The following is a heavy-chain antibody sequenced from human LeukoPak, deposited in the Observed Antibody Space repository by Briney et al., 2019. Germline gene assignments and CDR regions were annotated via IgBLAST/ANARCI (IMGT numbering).Heavy chain of an antibody. CDR3: AKVTPGSTARKSGLDF. J-gene: IGHJ4*02. Sequence: GGSLRLSCAASGFSFSSFGMHWVRKTPAKGLEWVPVMSFDGSNIYYGDSVKGRFTISRDNSKNTLYLQMNSLRVEDTALYYCAKVTPGSTARKSGLDFWGQGTLVTVSS. D-gene: IGHD2-21*02. CDR1: GFSFSSFG. V-gene: IGHV3-30*18. CDR2: MSFDGSNI.